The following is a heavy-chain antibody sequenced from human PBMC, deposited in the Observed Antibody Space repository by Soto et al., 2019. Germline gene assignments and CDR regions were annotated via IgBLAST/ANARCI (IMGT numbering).Heavy chain of an antibody. Sequence: QVQLVESGGGVVQPGRSLRLSCTASGFTFSNYGMHWVRQAPGKGLKWVAVISYDGSNKYYADSVKGRFTTSRDNSKNTLYLQMTSLRAEDTAVYYCARGRDYLGGDFDYWGQGTLVTVSS. CDR2: ISYDGSNK. CDR1: GFTFSNYG. J-gene: IGHJ4*02. V-gene: IGHV3-30-3*01. CDR3: ARGRDYLGGDFDY. D-gene: IGHD3-16*01.